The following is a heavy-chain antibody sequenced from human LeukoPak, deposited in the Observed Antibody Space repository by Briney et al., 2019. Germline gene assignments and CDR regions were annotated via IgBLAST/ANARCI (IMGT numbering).Heavy chain of an antibody. Sequence: SETLSLTCTVSGGSISSGGYYWSWIRQHPGKGLEWIGYIYYSGSTYYNPSLKSRVTIPVDTSKNQFSLKLSSVTAADTAVYYCARASWDYYDSSGYYAYFDYWGQGTLVTVSS. D-gene: IGHD3-22*01. V-gene: IGHV4-31*03. CDR1: GGSISSGGYY. CDR3: ARASWDYYDSSGYYAYFDY. CDR2: IYYSGST. J-gene: IGHJ4*02.